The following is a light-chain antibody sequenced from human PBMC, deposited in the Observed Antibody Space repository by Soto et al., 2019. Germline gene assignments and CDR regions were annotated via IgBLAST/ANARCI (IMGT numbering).Light chain of an antibody. CDR2: GAS. CDR3: QMYGSAPSIFT. Sequence: EIVLTQSPGTLSLSPGERATLSCRASQSVSSSYLAWYQQKPGQAPRPLIYGASSRATGIPDRCSGSGSGTDFTLTISRLEPDDFAVYKCQMYGSAPSIFTFGPGTKVDIK. CDR1: QSVSSSY. V-gene: IGKV3-20*01. J-gene: IGKJ3*01.